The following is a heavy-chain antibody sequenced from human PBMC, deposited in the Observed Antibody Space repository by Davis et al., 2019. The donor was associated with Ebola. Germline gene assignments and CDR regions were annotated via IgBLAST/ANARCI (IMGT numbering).Heavy chain of an antibody. D-gene: IGHD6-13*01. V-gene: IGHV4-59*12. CDR3: ARSKQQLDPFDY. J-gene: IGHJ4*02. CDR1: GGSISSYY. CDR2: IYYSGST. Sequence: MPSETLSLTCTVSGGSISSYYWSWIRQPPGKGLEWIGYIYYSGSTNYNPSLKSRVTISVDTSKNQFSLKLSSVTAADTAVYYCARSKQQLDPFDYWGQGTLVTVSS.